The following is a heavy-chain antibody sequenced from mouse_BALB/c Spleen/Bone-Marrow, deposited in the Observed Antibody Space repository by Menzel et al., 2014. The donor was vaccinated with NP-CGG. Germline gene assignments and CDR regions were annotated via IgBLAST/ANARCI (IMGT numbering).Heavy chain of an antibody. J-gene: IGHJ4*01. CDR3: SSYAMDY. Sequence: VQLQQPGAELVKPGASVKLSSTASGFNIKDTYMHWVKQRPEQGLEWIGRIDPANGNTKYDPKFQGKATITADTSSNTAYLQLSSLTSEDTAVYYGSSYAMDYWGQGTSVTVSS. CDR2: IDPANGNT. V-gene: IGHV14-3*02. CDR1: GFNIKDTY.